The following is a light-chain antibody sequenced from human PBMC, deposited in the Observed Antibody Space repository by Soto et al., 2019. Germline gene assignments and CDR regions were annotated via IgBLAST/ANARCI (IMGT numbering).Light chain of an antibody. CDR2: QTS. J-gene: IGKJ4*01. CDR1: QYINTR. CDR3: QQFSSYPLT. V-gene: IGKV3D-11*03. Sequence: EIVLTQSPATLSSFPGDRVTLSCRASQYINTRLAWYQHRPGQAPRLLIYQTSIRATGIPARFSGSGSGRDFTLTISRLEPEDFAVYYCQQFSSYPLTFGGGTKVDIK.